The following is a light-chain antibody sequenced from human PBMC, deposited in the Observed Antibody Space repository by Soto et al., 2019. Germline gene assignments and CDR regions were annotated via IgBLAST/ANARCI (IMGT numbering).Light chain of an antibody. CDR3: QQFNDYPLT. Sequence: DIQLTQSPSFLSASVGDRVTITCRASRAISSYLAWYQQRPGKAPKLLIFAASTLQRGVPSRFSGSGSGTEVTLRISSLQPEDFATYYCQQFNDYPLTFGGGTRVEIK. V-gene: IGKV1-9*01. J-gene: IGKJ4*01. CDR1: RAISSY. CDR2: AAS.